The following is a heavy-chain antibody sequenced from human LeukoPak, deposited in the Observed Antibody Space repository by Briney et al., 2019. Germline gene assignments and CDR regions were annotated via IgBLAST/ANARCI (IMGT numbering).Heavy chain of an antibody. J-gene: IGHJ4*02. D-gene: IGHD6-19*01. CDR3: ARERWSSGFYFDY. CDR2: IKQDGSEK. V-gene: IGHV3-7*03. Sequence: GGSLKLSCAASGFTVSSNYMSWVRQAPGKGLEWVANIKQDGSEKYYVDSVKGRFTISRDNAKNSLYLQMNSLRAEDTAVYYCARERWSSGFYFDYWGQGTLVTVSS. CDR1: GFTVSSNY.